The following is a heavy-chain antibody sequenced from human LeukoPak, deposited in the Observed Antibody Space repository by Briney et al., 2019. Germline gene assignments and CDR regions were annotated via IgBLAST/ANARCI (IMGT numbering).Heavy chain of an antibody. Sequence: SETLSLTCAVYGGSFSGYYWSWIRQPPGKGLEWIGEINHSGSTNYNPSLKSRVTISVDTSKNQLSLKLSSVTAADTAVYYCAPYCSGGSCYIQNWGQGTLVTVSS. CDR2: INHSGST. CDR1: GGSFSGYY. V-gene: IGHV4-34*01. CDR3: APYCSGGSCYIQN. D-gene: IGHD2-15*01. J-gene: IGHJ4*02.